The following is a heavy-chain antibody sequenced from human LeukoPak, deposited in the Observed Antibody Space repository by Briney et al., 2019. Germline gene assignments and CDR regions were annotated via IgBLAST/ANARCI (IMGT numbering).Heavy chain of an antibody. V-gene: IGHV1-69*05. J-gene: IGHJ4*02. CDR2: IIPIFGTA. CDR1: GYTFTSYG. D-gene: IGHD1-7*01. Sequence: ASVKVSCKASGYTFTSYGISWVRQAPGQGLEWMGGIIPIFGTANYAQRFQGRVTITTDESTSTAYMELSSLRSEDTAVYYCARAPNRNWNYDYWGQGTLVTVSS. CDR3: ARAPNRNWNYDY.